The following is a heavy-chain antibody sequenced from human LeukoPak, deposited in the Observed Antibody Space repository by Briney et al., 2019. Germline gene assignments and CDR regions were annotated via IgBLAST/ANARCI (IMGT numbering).Heavy chain of an antibody. CDR1: EFTFTSYE. CDR3: ARGPSIAARYYAFDI. Sequence: GGSLRLSCAASEFTFTSYELNWVRQAPGKGLEWVSYISSSGNTISYADSVKGRFTISRDNAKNSLYLQVISLRAEDTAVYYCARGPSIAARYYAFDIWGQGTMVTVSS. V-gene: IGHV3-48*03. D-gene: IGHD6-6*01. J-gene: IGHJ3*02. CDR2: ISSSGNTI.